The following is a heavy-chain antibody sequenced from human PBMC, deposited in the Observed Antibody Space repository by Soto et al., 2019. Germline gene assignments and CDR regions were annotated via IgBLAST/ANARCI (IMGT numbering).Heavy chain of an antibody. V-gene: IGHV1-3*01. CDR3: ARAYTVTTSGWFDP. CDR2: INAGNGNT. J-gene: IGHJ5*02. Sequence: ASVKVSCKASGYTFTSYAMHWVRHAPGQRLEWMGWINAGNGNTKYSQKFQGRVTITRDTSASTAYMELSSLRSEDTAVYYCARAYTVTTSGWFDPWGQGTLVTVSS. D-gene: IGHD4-4*01. CDR1: GYTFTSYA.